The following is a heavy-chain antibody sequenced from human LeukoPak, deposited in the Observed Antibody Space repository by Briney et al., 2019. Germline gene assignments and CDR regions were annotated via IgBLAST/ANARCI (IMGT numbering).Heavy chain of an antibody. V-gene: IGHV1-24*01. J-gene: IGHJ4*02. CDR2: FDPEDGET. D-gene: IGHD5-18*01. CDR3: ATDSASGGYSYGYFDY. CDR1: GYTLTELS. Sequence: ASVKVSCKVSGYTLTELSMHWVRQAPGKGLEWMGGFDPEDGETIYAQKFQGRVTMTEDTSTDTAYMELSSLRSEDTAVCYCATDSASGGYSYGYFDYWGQGTLVTVSS.